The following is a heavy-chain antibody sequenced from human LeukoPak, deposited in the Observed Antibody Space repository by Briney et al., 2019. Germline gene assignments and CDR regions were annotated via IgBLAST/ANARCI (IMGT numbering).Heavy chain of an antibody. CDR1: GFTFNTYE. V-gene: IGHV3-48*03. D-gene: IGHD6-13*01. CDR3: ARIARHLAAANDY. CDR2: ISNSGSAM. Sequence: GGSLRLSCAASGFTFNTYEMNWVRQAPGKGLEWISYISNSGSAMSYADSVKGRFTISRDNTKNSLYLQMNSLRTEDTAVYYCARIARHLAAANDYWGQGTVVTVSS. J-gene: IGHJ4*02.